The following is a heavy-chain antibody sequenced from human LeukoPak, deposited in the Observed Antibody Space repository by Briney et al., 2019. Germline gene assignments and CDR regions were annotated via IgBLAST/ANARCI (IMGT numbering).Heavy chain of an antibody. D-gene: IGHD1-26*01. Sequence: GGSLRLSCAVSGFSFFYTGMSWVRQAPGKGLEWVANIKQDGSEKYYVDSVKGRFTISRDNAKNSLYLQMNSLRAEDTAVYYCARAKVGATTGDAFDIWGQGTMVTVSS. J-gene: IGHJ3*02. CDR3: ARAKVGATTGDAFDI. V-gene: IGHV3-7*01. CDR2: IKQDGSEK. CDR1: GFSFFYTG.